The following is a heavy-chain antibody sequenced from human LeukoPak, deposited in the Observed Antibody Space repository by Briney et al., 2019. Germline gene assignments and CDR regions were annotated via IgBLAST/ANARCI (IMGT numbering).Heavy chain of an antibody. D-gene: IGHD3-10*01. Sequence: SETLSLTCTVSGGSISSGSYYWSWIRQPPGKGLEWIGYIYSSGSTNYNPSLKSRVTMSVDTSKNQFSLKVSSVTAADTAVYYCARVFDSGSQAYFYYMDVWGKGTTVTIFS. CDR3: ARVFDSGSQAYFYYMDV. CDR1: GGSISSGSYY. J-gene: IGHJ6*03. V-gene: IGHV4-61*01. CDR2: IYSSGST.